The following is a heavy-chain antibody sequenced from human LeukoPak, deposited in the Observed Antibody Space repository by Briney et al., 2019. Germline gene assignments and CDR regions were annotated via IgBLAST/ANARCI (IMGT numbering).Heavy chain of an antibody. Sequence: GGSLRLSCAASGFTFSSYSMNWVRQAPGKGLEWVSSIRSSSSYIYYADSVKGRFTISRDNAKNSLYLQMNSLRAEDTAVYYCARANRGDAFDIWGQGTMVTVSS. CDR2: IRSSSSYI. CDR1: GFTFSSYS. V-gene: IGHV3-21*01. J-gene: IGHJ3*02. D-gene: IGHD2/OR15-2a*01. CDR3: ARANRGDAFDI.